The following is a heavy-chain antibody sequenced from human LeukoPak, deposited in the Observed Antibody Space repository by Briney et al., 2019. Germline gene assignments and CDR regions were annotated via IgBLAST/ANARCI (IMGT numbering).Heavy chain of an antibody. CDR3: ARYSSSWHAYDI. J-gene: IGHJ3*02. CDR1: GFTFSSYW. V-gene: IGHV3-7*05. D-gene: IGHD6-13*01. CDR2: IKQDGSEE. Sequence: PGGSLRLSCAASGFTFSSYWMSWVRQAPGKGLQWVANIKQDGSEEYYVDSVKGRFTISRDNAKNSLSLQMNSLRAEDTAVYYCARYSSSWHAYDIWGQGTMATVSA.